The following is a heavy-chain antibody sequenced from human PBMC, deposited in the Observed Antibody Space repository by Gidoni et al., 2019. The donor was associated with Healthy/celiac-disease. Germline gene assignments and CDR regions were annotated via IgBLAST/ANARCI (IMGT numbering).Heavy chain of an antibody. V-gene: IGHV3-30-3*01. J-gene: IGHJ6*02. CDR2: ISYDGSNK. CDR3: ARGSLNYCSSTSCYYYYGMDV. D-gene: IGHD2-2*01. Sequence: QVQLVESGGGVVQPGRSLRLSCAASGFTFSSYAMHGGRQAPGKGLEWVAVISYDGSNKSYADSVKGRFTISRDNSKNTLYLQMNSLRAEDTAVYYCARGSLNYCSSTSCYYYYGMDVWGQGTTVTVSS. CDR1: GFTFSSYA.